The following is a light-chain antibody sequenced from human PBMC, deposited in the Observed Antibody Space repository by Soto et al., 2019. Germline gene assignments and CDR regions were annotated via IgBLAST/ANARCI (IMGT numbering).Light chain of an antibody. Sequence: AIQMSQSPSSLSASVGDRVTITCRASQDIRNDLGWYQQKPGKAPKLLIYAASSLQSGVPSRFSGSGSGTDFTLTISSLQAEDFATYYCLQHFNFPFTFGQGTKLQIK. V-gene: IGKV1-6*01. J-gene: IGKJ2*01. CDR3: LQHFNFPFT. CDR1: QDIRND. CDR2: AAS.